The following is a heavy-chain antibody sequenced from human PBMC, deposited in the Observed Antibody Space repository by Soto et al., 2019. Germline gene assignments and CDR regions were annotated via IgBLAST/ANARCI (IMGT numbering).Heavy chain of an antibody. CDR2: IYHSGST. Sequence: SETLSLTCAVSGGSISSSNWWSWVRQPPGKGLEWIGEIYHSGSTNYNPSLKSRVTISVDKSKNQFSLKLSSVTAADTAVYYCAKSDPTGGAGYFDWLGWFDPWGQGTLVTVSS. CDR3: AKSDPTGGAGYFDWLGWFDP. V-gene: IGHV4-4*02. J-gene: IGHJ5*02. CDR1: GGSISSSNW. D-gene: IGHD3-9*01.